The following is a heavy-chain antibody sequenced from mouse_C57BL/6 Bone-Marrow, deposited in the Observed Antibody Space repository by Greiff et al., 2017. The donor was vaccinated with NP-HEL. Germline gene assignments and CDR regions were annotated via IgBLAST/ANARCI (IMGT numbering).Heavy chain of an antibody. Sequence: DVKLVESGGDLVKPGGSLKLSCAASGFTFSSYGMSWVRQTPDKRLEWVATISSGGSYTYYPDSVKGRFTISRDNAKNTLYLQMSSLKSEDTAMYYCARHQFPCYYYGSSPWFAYWGQGTLVTVSA. J-gene: IGHJ3*01. D-gene: IGHD1-1*01. CDR3: ARHQFPCYYYGSSPWFAY. V-gene: IGHV5-6*02. CDR1: GFTFSSYG. CDR2: ISSGGSYT.